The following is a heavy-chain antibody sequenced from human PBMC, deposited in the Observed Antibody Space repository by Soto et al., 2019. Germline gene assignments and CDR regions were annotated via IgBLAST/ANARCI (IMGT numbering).Heavy chain of an antibody. CDR1: GGTFSSYS. J-gene: IGHJ4*02. V-gene: IGHV1-69*01. CDR2: IIPIFGTA. D-gene: IGHD1-26*01. Sequence: QVQRVQSGAEVKKPGSSVKVSCKASGGTFSSYSINWVRQAPGQGLEWMGEIIPIFGTANYAQKFQGRVTMTADESTSTAYMELSSLRSEDTAVYYCARDGGRHSGGIDYWCQGTLVTVSS. CDR3: ARDGGRHSGGIDY.